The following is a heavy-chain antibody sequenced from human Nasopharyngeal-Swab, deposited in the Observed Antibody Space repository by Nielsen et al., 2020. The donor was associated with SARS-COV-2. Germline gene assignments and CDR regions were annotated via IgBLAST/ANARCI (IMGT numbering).Heavy chain of an antibody. J-gene: IGHJ6*02. D-gene: IGHD3-9*01. CDR2: IWYDGSNK. CDR3: AREDYDILTGYYQDYYYYYGMDV. V-gene: IGHV3-33*01. CDR1: GFTFSSYG. Sequence: GESLKISCAASGFTFSSYGMHWVRQAPGKGLEWVAVIWYDGSNKYYADSVKGRFTISRDNSKNTLYLQMNSLRAEDTAVNYCAREDYDILTGYYQDYYYYYGMDVWGQGTTVTVSS.